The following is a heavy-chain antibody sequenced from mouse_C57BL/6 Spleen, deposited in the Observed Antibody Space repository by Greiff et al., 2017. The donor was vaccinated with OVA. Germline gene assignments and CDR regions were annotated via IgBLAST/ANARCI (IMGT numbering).Heavy chain of an antibody. CDR2: INPNYGTT. CDR1: GYSFTDYN. J-gene: IGHJ2*01. D-gene: IGHD1-1*01. V-gene: IGHV1-39*01. Sequence: EVQLVESGPELVKPGASVKISCKASGYSFTDYNMNWVKQSNGKSLEWIGVINPNYGTTSYNQKFKGKATLPVDQSSSTAYMQLNSLTSEDSAVYYCAEGFHYYGSRELHFDYWGQGTTLTVSS. CDR3: AEGFHYYGSRELHFDY.